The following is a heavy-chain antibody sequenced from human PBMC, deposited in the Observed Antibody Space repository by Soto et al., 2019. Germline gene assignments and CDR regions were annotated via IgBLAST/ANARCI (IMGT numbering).Heavy chain of an antibody. J-gene: IGHJ5*02. CDR3: AGALGYCRSGTCYREWFAP. CDR2: VRGDNGHT. D-gene: IGHD2-15*01. Sequence: QVQLVQSGAEVKKPGASVKVSCKASGYTFTTHGISWVRQVPGQGLEWMGWVRGDNGHTNYAQRLQGRVTMTTDTYTNTAYMELRSLRSGDTAVYYCAGALGYCRSGTCYREWFAPWDQGTVVTVSS. CDR1: GYTFTTHG. V-gene: IGHV1-18*01.